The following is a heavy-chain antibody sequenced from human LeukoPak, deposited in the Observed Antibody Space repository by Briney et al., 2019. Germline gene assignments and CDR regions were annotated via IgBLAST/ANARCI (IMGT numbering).Heavy chain of an antibody. D-gene: IGHD3-3*02. J-gene: IGHJ5*02. V-gene: IGHV4-34*01. Sequence: SETLSLTGAVYGGSFSVYYWSWIRQPPGKGLEWIGEINHSGSTNYNPSLKSRVTISVDTSKNQFSLKLSSVTAADTAVYYCARQRISGADNWFDTWRRGTLVTVSS. CDR1: GGSFSVYY. CDR3: ARQRISGADNWFDT. CDR2: INHSGST.